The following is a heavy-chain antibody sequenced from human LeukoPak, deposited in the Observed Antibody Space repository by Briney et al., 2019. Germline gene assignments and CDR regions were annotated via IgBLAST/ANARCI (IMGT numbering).Heavy chain of an antibody. CDR1: GFTFSNYG. V-gene: IGHV3-23*01. Sequence: GGSLRLSCAASGFTFSNYGMNWVRQAPGKGLEWVSGISPRGGGTYYADSVKGRFTISRDDSKNTLYLQMNSLRVEDTAKYYCAEDLAGGAFDYWGQGTLVTVSS. CDR2: ISPRGGGT. CDR3: AEDLAGGAFDY. D-gene: IGHD3-10*01. J-gene: IGHJ4*02.